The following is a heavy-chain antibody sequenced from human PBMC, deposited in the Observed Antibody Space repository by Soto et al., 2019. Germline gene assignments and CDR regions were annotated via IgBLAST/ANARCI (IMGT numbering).Heavy chain of an antibody. CDR1: GXAFSSYA. D-gene: IGHD3-16*01. V-gene: IGHV3-23*01. Sequence: LGLSWSASGXAFSSYAMSWVRQAPGKGLEWVSAISGSGGSTYYADSVKGRFTISRDNSKNTLYLQMNSLRAEDTAVYYCATETRGGTTFYWGQGTLVTVSS. CDR3: ATETRGGTTFY. J-gene: IGHJ4*02. CDR2: ISGSGGST.